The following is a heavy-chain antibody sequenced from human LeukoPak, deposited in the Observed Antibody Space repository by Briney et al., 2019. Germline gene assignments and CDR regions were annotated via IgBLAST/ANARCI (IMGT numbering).Heavy chain of an antibody. D-gene: IGHD5-18*01. V-gene: IGHV4-59*01. CDR2: IYYSGST. J-gene: IGHJ4*02. CDR1: GGCISSYY. Sequence: SETLSLTCTVSGGCISSYYWSWIRQPPGQGLEWIGYIYYSGSTNYNPSLKSRVTISVDTSKNQFSLKLSSVTAADTAVYYCARVAPRGYSYGAPRFDYWGQGTLVTVSS. CDR3: ARVAPRGYSYGAPRFDY.